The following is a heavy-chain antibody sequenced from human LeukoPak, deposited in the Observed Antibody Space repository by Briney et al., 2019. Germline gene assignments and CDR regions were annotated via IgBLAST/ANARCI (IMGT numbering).Heavy chain of an antibody. V-gene: IGHV4-59*11. D-gene: IGHD2/OR15-2a*01. CDR3: ARSFYDSDALVKPYAFDY. CDR2: IYYSDYT. Sequence: TSETLSLTCTVSGGSISSHYWSWIRQSPGRGLEWMGYIYYSDYTDYNPSLGGRVTISVDTSKKQFSLTLTSVTAADTAVYYCARSFYDSDALVKPYAFDYWGQGILVTVSS. CDR1: GGSISSHY. J-gene: IGHJ4*02.